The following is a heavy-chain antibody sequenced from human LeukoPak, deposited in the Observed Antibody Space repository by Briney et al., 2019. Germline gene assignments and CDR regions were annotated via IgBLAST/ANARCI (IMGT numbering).Heavy chain of an antibody. CDR3: TRVRVGPTYYFDY. V-gene: IGHV3-49*04. D-gene: IGHD1-26*01. CDR2: IGSTTYGGTT. J-gene: IGHJ4*02. Sequence: GGSLRLSCTTSGFTFRNYAMGWVRQAPGKGLEWVGFIGSTTYGGTTQSAAAVKGRFTISRDDSRSIAYLQMNSLKTGDTAFYYCTRVRVGPTYYFDYWGRGTLVTVSS. CDR1: GFTFRNYA.